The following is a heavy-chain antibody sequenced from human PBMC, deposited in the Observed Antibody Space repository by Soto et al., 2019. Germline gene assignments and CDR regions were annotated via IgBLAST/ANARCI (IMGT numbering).Heavy chain of an antibody. J-gene: IGHJ6*03. Sequence: PSETPSLTCTVSGGSISSSSYYWGWIRQPPGKGLEWIGYIYYSGSTNYNPSLKSRVTISVDTSKNQFSLKLSSVTAADTAVYYCARHELSYYYMDVWGKGTTVTVSS. CDR1: GGSISSSSYY. D-gene: IGHD3-10*01. V-gene: IGHV4-39*01. CDR3: ARHELSYYYMDV. CDR2: IYYSGST.